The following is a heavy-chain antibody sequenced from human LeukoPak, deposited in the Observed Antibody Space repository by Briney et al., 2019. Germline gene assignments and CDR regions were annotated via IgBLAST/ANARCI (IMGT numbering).Heavy chain of an antibody. CDR3: ARMGDGHNYRY. J-gene: IGHJ4*02. Sequence: SETLSLTCTVSGGAITSYSWSWIRQSPGKGLEWIGSISYSGSTNYNPSLKSRVAISIDTPKNHFSLKMTSVIAADTAVYYCARMGDGHNYRYWGQGTLVTVSS. CDR2: ISYSGST. V-gene: IGHV4-59*01. CDR1: GGAITSYS. D-gene: IGHD5-24*01.